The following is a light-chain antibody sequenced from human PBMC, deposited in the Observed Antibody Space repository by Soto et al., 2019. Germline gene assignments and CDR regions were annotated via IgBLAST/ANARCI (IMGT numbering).Light chain of an antibody. Sequence: SVLKHPASGSGAAGGAGPIFCTETSSDVGSYNRVSWYQQPPGTAPKVMIYEVSNRPSGVPDRFSGSKSGNTASLTISGLQAEDEADYYCSSYTSSNTYVFGTGTKVTVL. CDR3: SSYTSSNTYV. J-gene: IGLJ1*01. CDR2: EVS. CDR1: SSDVGSYNR. V-gene: IGLV2-18*02.